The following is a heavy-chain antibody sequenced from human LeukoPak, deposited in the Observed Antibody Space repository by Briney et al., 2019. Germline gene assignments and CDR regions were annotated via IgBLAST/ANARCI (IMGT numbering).Heavy chain of an antibody. V-gene: IGHV4-59*01. Sequence: SETLSLTCTVSGGSISSYYWSWIRQPPGKGLEWIGYIYYSGSTNYNPSLKSRVTISVDTSKNQFSLKLSSVTAADTAVYYCANAHLNSSSWYYPFDYWGQGTLVTVSS. CDR3: ANAHLNSSSWYYPFDY. CDR1: GGSISSYY. J-gene: IGHJ4*02. D-gene: IGHD6-13*01. CDR2: IYYSGST.